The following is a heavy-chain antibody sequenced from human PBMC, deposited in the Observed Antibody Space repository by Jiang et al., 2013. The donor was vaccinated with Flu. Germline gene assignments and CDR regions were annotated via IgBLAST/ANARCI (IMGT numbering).Heavy chain of an antibody. CDR3: ATAPAAYSGMDV. Sequence: AEVKKPGSSVRVSCKDSGGSLSSYAIYWVRQAPGQGIEWMGRINTHSGDTKYAQKFQDRVTITADRSTSTAYMELTSLRSDDTAVYYCATAPAAYSGMDVWGQGTPVT. J-gene: IGHJ6*02. CDR2: INTHSGDT. CDR1: GGSLSSYA. V-gene: IGHV1-69*04.